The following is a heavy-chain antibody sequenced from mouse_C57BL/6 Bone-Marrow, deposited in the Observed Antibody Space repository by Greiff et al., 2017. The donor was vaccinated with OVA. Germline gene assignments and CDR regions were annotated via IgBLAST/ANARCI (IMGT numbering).Heavy chain of an antibody. CDR3: ARWLLYFDY. Sequence: VKLQESGAELVRPGTSVKVSCKASGYAFTNYLIEWVKQRPGQGLEWIGVINPGSGGTNYNEKFKGKATLTADKSSSTAYMQLSSLTSEDSAVYFCARWLLYFDYWGQGTTLTVSS. J-gene: IGHJ2*01. V-gene: IGHV1-54*01. D-gene: IGHD1-1*01. CDR1: GYAFTNYL. CDR2: INPGSGGT.